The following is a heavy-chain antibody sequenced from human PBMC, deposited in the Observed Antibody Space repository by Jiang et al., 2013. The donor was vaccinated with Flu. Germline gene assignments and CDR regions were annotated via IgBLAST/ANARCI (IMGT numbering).Heavy chain of an antibody. J-gene: IGHJ6*02. D-gene: IGHD2-2*01. CDR1: GGSISSGGYS. V-gene: IGHV4-30-2*01. CDR3: ARAQVVPAARAYYYYYGMDV. CDR2: IYHSGST. Sequence: GLVKPSQTLSLTCAVSGGSISSGGYSWSWIRQPPGKGLEWIGYIYHSGSTYYNPSLKSRVTISVDRSKNQFSLKLSSVTAADTAVYYCARAQVVPAARAYYYYYGMDVWGQGTTVTVSS.